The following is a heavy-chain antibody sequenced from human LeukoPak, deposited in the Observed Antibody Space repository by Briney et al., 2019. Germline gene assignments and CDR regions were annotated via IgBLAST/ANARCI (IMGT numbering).Heavy chain of an antibody. J-gene: IGHJ3*02. D-gene: IGHD6-19*01. CDR1: GNSISSGDYY. CDR2: IYTSGST. V-gene: IGHV4-61*02. CDR3: ARIPTNAVPSAHNGFDI. Sequence: SETLSLTCTVSGNSISSGDYYWSWIRQPAGKGLEWIGRIYTSGSTTYNPSLKSRVTISVDTSKNQFSLRLNSVTAADTSIYYCARIPTNAVPSAHNGFDIWGQGTMLTVSS.